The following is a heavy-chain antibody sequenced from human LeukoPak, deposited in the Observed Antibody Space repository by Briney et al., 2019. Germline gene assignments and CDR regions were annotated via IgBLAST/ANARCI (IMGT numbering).Heavy chain of an antibody. D-gene: IGHD3-3*01. CDR2: IKQDGSEK. V-gene: IGHV3-7*01. Sequence: GGSLRLSCAASGFTFSSYWMSWVRQAPGKGLEWVANIKQDGSEKYYVDSVKGRFTISRDNAKNSLYLQMNSLGAEDTAVYYCARDEHDFWSGYNWFDPWGQGTLVTVSS. CDR3: ARDEHDFWSGYNWFDP. J-gene: IGHJ5*02. CDR1: GFTFSSYW.